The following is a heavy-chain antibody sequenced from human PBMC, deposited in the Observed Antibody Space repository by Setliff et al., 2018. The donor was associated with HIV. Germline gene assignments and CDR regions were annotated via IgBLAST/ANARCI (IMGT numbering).Heavy chain of an antibody. D-gene: IGHD6-13*01. CDR1: GYTFINYH. V-gene: IGHV1-18*01. CDR2: ISASSVNT. J-gene: IGHJ6*03. Sequence: ASVKVSCKASGYTFINYHITWVRQAPGQGLAWVGSISASSVNTNYTQGRVTMTTDISTSTAYMELRSLRSDDSAVYFCARVPVSSYYYYMDVWGKGTTVTVS. CDR3: ARVPVSSYYYYMDV.